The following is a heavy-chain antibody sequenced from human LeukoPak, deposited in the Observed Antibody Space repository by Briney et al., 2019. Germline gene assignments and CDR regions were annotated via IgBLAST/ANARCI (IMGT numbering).Heavy chain of an antibody. J-gene: IGHJ4*02. V-gene: IGHV3-30*18. Sequence: GGSLRLSCAASGFTFSSYGMHWVRQAPGKGLEWVAVISYDGSNKYYADSVKGRFTISRDNSKNTLYLQMNSLRAEDTAVYYCAKGSAAARPYYFAYWGQGSLVTVSS. CDR1: GFTFSSYG. CDR2: ISYDGSNK. D-gene: IGHD6-6*01. CDR3: AKGSAAARPYYFAY.